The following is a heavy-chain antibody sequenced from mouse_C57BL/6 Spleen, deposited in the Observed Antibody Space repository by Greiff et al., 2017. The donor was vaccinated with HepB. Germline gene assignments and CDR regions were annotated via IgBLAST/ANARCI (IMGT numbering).Heavy chain of an antibody. CDR2: IDPETGGT. CDR3: TREGSTTVVGNMDY. D-gene: IGHD1-1*01. V-gene: IGHV1-15*01. CDR1: GYTFTDYD. Sequence: VKLMESGAELVRPGASVTLSCKASGYTFTDYDMHWVKQTPVHGLEWIGAIDPETGGTAYNQKFKGKAILTADKSSSTAYMELRSLTSEDSAVYYCTREGSTTVVGNMDYWGQGTSVTVSS. J-gene: IGHJ4*01.